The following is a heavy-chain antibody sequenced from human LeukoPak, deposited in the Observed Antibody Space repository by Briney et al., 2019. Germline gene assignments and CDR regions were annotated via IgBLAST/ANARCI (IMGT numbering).Heavy chain of an antibody. CDR2: INPNSGGT. CDR1: GYTFTGYY. D-gene: IGHD3-10*01. Sequence: ASVKVSCKASGYTFTGYYMHWVRQAPGQGLEWVGRINPNSGGTNYAQKFQGRVTMTRDTSISTAYMELSRLRSDDTAVYYCARDRLRFGIYDYWGQGTLVTVSS. V-gene: IGHV1-2*06. J-gene: IGHJ4*02. CDR3: ARDRLRFGIYDY.